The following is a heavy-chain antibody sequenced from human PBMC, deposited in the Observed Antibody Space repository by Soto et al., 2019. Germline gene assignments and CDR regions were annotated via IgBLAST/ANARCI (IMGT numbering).Heavy chain of an antibody. CDR2: IYHAGST. V-gene: IGHV4-4*02. CDR1: GGSITNSNW. D-gene: IGHD2-21*01. CDR3: ARGHPIVGNTTPIDS. J-gene: IGHJ4*02. Sequence: SETLSLTCTVSGGSITNSNWWSWVRLPPAKGLEWIGDIYHAGSTKYNPSLERRVTMSVDTSNNQFALTLTSVTAADTAVYFCARGHPIVGNTTPIDSWGQGTLVTVSS.